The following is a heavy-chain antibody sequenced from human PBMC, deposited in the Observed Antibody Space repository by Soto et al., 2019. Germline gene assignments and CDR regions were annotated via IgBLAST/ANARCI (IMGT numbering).Heavy chain of an antibody. CDR1: GYTFSTHA. D-gene: IGHD1-1*01. V-gene: IGHV1-3*01. CDR3: ARGKGMEENYYYYGLDI. Sequence: ASVKVSCKASGYTFSTHAMHWVRQAPGQSLEWMGWINGGTGQTKHSHRFQDRVSITRGTSASTAYMELSSLRSEDTAVYYCARGKGMEENYYYYGLDIWGQGTTVTVSS. J-gene: IGHJ6*02. CDR2: INGGTGQT.